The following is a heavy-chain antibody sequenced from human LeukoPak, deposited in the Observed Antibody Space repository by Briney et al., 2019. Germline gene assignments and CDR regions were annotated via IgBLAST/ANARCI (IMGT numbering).Heavy chain of an antibody. Sequence: SQTLSLTCTVSGGSISSGGYYWSWIRQHPGKGLEWIGYIYYSGSTHYNPSLKRRVNISVDTSNNQFSMKLSSVTAADTAVYYCARGPMVRGVGVDYWGQGTLVTVSS. J-gene: IGHJ4*02. V-gene: IGHV4-31*03. CDR1: GGSISSGGYY. CDR2: IYYSGST. CDR3: ARGPMVRGVGVDY. D-gene: IGHD3-10*01.